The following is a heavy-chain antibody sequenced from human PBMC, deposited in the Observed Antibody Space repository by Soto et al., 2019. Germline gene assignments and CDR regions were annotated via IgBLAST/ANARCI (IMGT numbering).Heavy chain of an antibody. Sequence: GGSLRLSCAASGFTFSSYWMSWVRQAPGKGLEWVANIKQDGSEKYYVDSVKGRFTITRDNAKNSLYLQMNSLIAEDTAVYYCARVLGRKGYCSGGSCFTPPYYYYGMDVWGQGTTVTVSS. CDR2: IKQDGSEK. CDR1: GFTFSSYW. D-gene: IGHD2-15*01. V-gene: IGHV3-7*05. CDR3: ARVLGRKGYCSGGSCFTPPYYYYGMDV. J-gene: IGHJ6*02.